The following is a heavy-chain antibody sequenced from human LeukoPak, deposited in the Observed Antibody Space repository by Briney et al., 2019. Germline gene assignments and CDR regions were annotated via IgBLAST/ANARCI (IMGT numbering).Heavy chain of an antibody. J-gene: IGHJ6*02. CDR1: GYTFTSTE. V-gene: IGHV1-8*01. CDR2: INPNSGDT. CDR3: ARAPRQLSYYYGVDG. Sequence: ASVTVSCKASGYTFTSTEIMWVRQATGQGLEWMGWINPNSGDTGYAHKFQGRVTMTRDTSTSTAYMELSRLRFEDTAVYYCARAPRQLSYYYGVDGWGQGTTVTVS. D-gene: IGHD5-18*01.